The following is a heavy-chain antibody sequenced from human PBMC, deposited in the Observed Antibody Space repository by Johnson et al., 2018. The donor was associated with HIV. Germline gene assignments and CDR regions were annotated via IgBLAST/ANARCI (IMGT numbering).Heavy chain of an antibody. CDR1: GFTFSNVW. J-gene: IGHJ3*01. V-gene: IGHV3-15*01. Sequence: VQLVESGGGLVKPGGSPKLSCEASGFTFSNVWMHWVRQAPGKGLEWVGRIKSKSYGGTIDYAAPVKGRFTISRDDSKNTLYLQVNSLKTEDTAVYYRTTCPPGGAYLFSPLRGASGCVWGQGTMVTVSS. CDR2: IKSKSYGGTI. CDR3: TTCPPGGAYLFSPLRGASGCV. D-gene: IGHD4-17*01.